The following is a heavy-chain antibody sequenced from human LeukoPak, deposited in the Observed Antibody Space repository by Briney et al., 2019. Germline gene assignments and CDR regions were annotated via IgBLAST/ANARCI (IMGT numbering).Heavy chain of an antibody. V-gene: IGHV4-4*02. CDR3: AREIVAPTGYYYYMDV. CDR2: IYHSGST. D-gene: IGHD1-14*01. Sequence: PSETLSLTCAVSGGSISSGNWWSWVLQPPGKGLEWIGEIYHSGSTNYNPSLKSRVTISVDTSKNQFSLKLSSVTAADTAVYYRAREIVAPTGYYYYMDVWGKGTTVTISS. CDR1: GGSISSGNW. J-gene: IGHJ6*03.